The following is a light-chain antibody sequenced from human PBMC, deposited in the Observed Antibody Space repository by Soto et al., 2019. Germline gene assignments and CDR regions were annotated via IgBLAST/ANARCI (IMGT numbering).Light chain of an antibody. V-gene: IGKV3-15*01. CDR2: GAS. Sequence: IMMTQSPATLSLSPGERVTLSCRASQSVNSNLAWYQQKPGRAPRLLIHGASTRATGIPARFSGSGSTTEFTLTFSSLQSEDFAVYYCQQYNNWPLTFGGGTKVDIK. CDR3: QQYNNWPLT. CDR1: QSVNSN. J-gene: IGKJ4*01.